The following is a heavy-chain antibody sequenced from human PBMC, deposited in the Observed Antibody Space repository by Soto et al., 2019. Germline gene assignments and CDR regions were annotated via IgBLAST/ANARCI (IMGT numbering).Heavy chain of an antibody. J-gene: IGHJ1*01. CDR2: INPKSGGT. V-gene: IGHV1-2*02. D-gene: IGHD2-21*02. Sequence: GSSVKVSCKASGYTFTDYFIHWVRQAPGQGLEWMGWINPKSGGTNYAPNFQGRVTMTRDTSTSTAYMELTWLRFDDTAVHYCARHRRYTAIQDEQWG. CDR3: ARHRRYTAIQDEQ. CDR1: GYTFTDYF.